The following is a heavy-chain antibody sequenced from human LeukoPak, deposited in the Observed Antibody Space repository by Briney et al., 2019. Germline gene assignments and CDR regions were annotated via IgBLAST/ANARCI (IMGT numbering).Heavy chain of an antibody. J-gene: IGHJ4*02. CDR3: ATPSDPSSSWYAPINY. CDR1: GFTFSSYA. Sequence: GGSLRLSCAASGFTFSSYAMSWVRQAPGKGLEWVSAISGSGGSTCYADSVKGRFTISRDNSKNTLYLQMNSLRAEDTAVYYCATPSDPSSSWYAPINYWGQGTLVTVFS. CDR2: ISGSGGST. D-gene: IGHD6-13*01. V-gene: IGHV3-23*01.